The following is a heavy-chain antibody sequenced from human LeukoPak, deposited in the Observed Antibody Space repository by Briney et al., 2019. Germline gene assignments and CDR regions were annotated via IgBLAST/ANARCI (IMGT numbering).Heavy chain of an antibody. CDR3: ARDFGYGDYEGY. Sequence: PGGSLRLSCAASGFTFSSYSMNWVRQAPGKGLEWVSSISSSSSYIYYADSVKGRFTISRDNAKNSLYLQMNSLRAEDTAVYYCARDFGYGDYEGYWGQGTLVTVSS. CDR2: ISSSSSYI. CDR1: GFTFSSYS. J-gene: IGHJ4*02. V-gene: IGHV3-21*01. D-gene: IGHD4-17*01.